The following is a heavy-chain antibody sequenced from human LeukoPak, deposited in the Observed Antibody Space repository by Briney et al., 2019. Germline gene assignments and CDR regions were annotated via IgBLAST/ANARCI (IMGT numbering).Heavy chain of an antibody. V-gene: IGHV3-9*01. D-gene: IGHD4-17*01. CDR2: ISWNSGSI. CDR3: AKGYGDYESPFDY. J-gene: IGHJ4*02. Sequence: GGSLRLSCAASGFTFDDYAMRWVRHAPGKGLEWVSGISWNSGSIVYADSVKGRFTISRDNAKNSLYLQMNSLRAEDTALYYCAKGYGDYESPFDYWGQGTLVTVSS. CDR1: GFTFDDYA.